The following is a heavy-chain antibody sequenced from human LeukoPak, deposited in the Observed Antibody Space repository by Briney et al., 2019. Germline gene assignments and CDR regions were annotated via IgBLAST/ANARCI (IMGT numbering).Heavy chain of an antibody. J-gene: IGHJ4*02. V-gene: IGHV3-30*02. Sequence: GGSLRLSCAAAGLTFSNYGMHWVRQAPGKGLQWVAYIRYDGRIKYSADSVKGRFTIYRDNSKSTLYLQMNSLRPEDTAVYYCAKGGSNNWSFDNWGQGTLVTVSS. CDR3: AKGGSNNWSFDN. D-gene: IGHD1-1*01. CDR2: IRYDGRIK. CDR1: GLTFSNYG.